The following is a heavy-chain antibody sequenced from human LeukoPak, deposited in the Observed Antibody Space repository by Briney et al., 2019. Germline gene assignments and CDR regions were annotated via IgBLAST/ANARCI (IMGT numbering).Heavy chain of an antibody. Sequence: SETLSLTCAVYGGSFSGYYWSWIRQPPGKGLEWIGEINHSGSTNYNPSLKSRVTISVDTSKNQFSLKLSSVTAADTAVYYCASSGFYYDFWSGQDRDYWGQGTLVTVSS. J-gene: IGHJ4*02. CDR1: GGSFSGYY. D-gene: IGHD3-3*01. CDR2: INHSGST. CDR3: ASSGFYYDFWSGQDRDY. V-gene: IGHV4-34*01.